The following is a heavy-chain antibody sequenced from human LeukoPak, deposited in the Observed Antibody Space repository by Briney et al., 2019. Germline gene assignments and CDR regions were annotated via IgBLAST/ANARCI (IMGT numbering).Heavy chain of an antibody. D-gene: IGHD3-22*01. CDR3: ASLNAPYYYDSSGYYIGY. CDR2: IYPGDSGT. J-gene: IGHJ4*02. Sequence: GESLQISCQGSGYSFTNYWIAWVRPLPGKGLEWMGIIYPGDSGTRYSPSFQGQVTISADKSISTAYLQWSSLKASDTAMYYCASLNAPYYYDSSGYYIGYWGQGTLVTVSS. V-gene: IGHV5-51*01. CDR1: GYSFTNYW.